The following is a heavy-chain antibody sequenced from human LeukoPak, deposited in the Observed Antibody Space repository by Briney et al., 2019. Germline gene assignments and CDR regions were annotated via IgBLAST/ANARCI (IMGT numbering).Heavy chain of an antibody. V-gene: IGHV3-23*01. J-gene: IGHJ4*02. Sequence: GGSLRLSCAASGFTFSSYAMSWVRQAPGKGLEWVSAISGSGGSTYYADSVKGRFTISRDNSNNTVYLQMNSLRAEDTAIYYCATNPGFSSGGSCYDYWGQGTLVTVSS. CDR1: GFTFSSYA. D-gene: IGHD2-15*01. CDR3: ATNPGFSSGGSCYDY. CDR2: ISGSGGST.